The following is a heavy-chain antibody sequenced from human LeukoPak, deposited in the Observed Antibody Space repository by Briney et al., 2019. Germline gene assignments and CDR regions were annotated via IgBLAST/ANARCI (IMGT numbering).Heavy chain of an antibody. CDR2: INHSGST. CDR3: ARAAPMYSSSWSLDY. Sequence: PSETLSLTCAVYGGSFSGYYWSWIRQPPGKGLEWIGEINHSGSTNYNPSLKSRVTISVDASKNQFSLKLSSVTAADTAVYYCARAAPMYSSSWSLDYWGQGTLATVSS. V-gene: IGHV4-34*01. J-gene: IGHJ4*02. D-gene: IGHD6-13*01. CDR1: GGSFSGYY.